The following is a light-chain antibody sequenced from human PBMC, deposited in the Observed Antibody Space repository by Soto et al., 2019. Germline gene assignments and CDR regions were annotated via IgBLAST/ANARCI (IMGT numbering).Light chain of an antibody. Sequence: EIVLTQSPGTLSLSPGERATLSCRASQSVSSNYLAWYQQTPGQAPRLLIYGASSRATGIPDRFSSSGSGTDFTLTISRLEPEDFAVYFCQQYGSSPGTFGQGTKLEIK. CDR2: GAS. CDR1: QSVSSNY. J-gene: IGKJ2*02. CDR3: QQYGSSPGT. V-gene: IGKV3-20*01.